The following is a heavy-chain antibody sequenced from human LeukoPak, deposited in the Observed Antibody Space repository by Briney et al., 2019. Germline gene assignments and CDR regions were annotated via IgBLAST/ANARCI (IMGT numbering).Heavy chain of an antibody. V-gene: IGHV3-30*04. Sequence: PGRSLGLSCAASGFTFSAYVMHWVRQAPGKGLECVAVISNDGNEKYYADSVKGRFSISRDNSKNTLYLQMSSLRTEDTAVYYCVRDGGYTGGWTYGAGDYWGQGNLVTVPS. CDR2: ISNDGNEK. J-gene: IGHJ4*01. D-gene: IGHD2-8*02. CDR1: GFTFSAYV. CDR3: VRDGGYTGGWTYGAGDY.